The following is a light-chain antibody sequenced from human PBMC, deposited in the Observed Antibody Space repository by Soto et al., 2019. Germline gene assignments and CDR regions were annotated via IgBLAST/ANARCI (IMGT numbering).Light chain of an antibody. J-gene: IGKJ1*01. Sequence: DIVMTQSPDSLAVSLGERATINCKSSQSVLYSSNNKNYLAWYQQKPGQPPKLLIYWASTRKSGVPDRFSGSGSGTDFTLTISSLRAEDVAVYYCQQYYSTPTWTFGQGTKVEIK. V-gene: IGKV4-1*01. CDR2: WAS. CDR3: QQYYSTPTWT. CDR1: QSVLYSSNNKNY.